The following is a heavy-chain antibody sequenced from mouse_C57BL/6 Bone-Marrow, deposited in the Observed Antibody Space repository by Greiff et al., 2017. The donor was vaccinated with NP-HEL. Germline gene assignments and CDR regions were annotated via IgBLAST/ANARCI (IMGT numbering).Heavy chain of an antibody. CDR1: GYSITSGYY. J-gene: IGHJ2*01. V-gene: IGHV3-6*01. CDR3: ARLRTSYYFDY. CDR2: ISYDGSN. Sequence: EVKVEESGPGLVKPSQSLSLTCSVTGYSITSGYYWNWIRQFPGNKLEWMGYISYDGSNNYNPSLKNRISITRDTSKNQFFLKLNSVTTEDTATYYCARLRTSYYFDYWGQGTTLTVSS.